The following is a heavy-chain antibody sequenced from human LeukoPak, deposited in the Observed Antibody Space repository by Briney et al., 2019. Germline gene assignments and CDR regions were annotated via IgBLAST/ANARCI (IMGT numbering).Heavy chain of an antibody. CDR3: ARSDHYDSNGYYGY. CDR2: ISISGTTI. Sequence: MSGGSLRLSCAASGFTFSDYYMNWIRQAPGKGLEWVSYISISGTTIYYADSVKGRFTISRDNAKNSLYLQMNSLRAEDTAVYYCARSDHYDSNGYYGYWGQGTLVTVSS. D-gene: IGHD3-22*01. J-gene: IGHJ4*02. V-gene: IGHV3-11*01. CDR1: GFTFSDYY.